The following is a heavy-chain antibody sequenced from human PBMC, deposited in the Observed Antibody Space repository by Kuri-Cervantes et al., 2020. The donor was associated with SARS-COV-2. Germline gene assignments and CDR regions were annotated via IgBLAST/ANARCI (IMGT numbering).Heavy chain of an antibody. Sequence: GGSLRLSCAASGFTFSSYGMHWVRQAPGKGLEWVAVIWYDGSNKYYADSVKGRSTISRDNSKNTLYLQMNSLRAEDTAVYYCAKDQLEQWLVYYYYMDVWGKGTTVTVSS. CDR2: IWYDGSNK. V-gene: IGHV3-33*06. D-gene: IGHD6-19*01. J-gene: IGHJ6*03. CDR1: GFTFSSYG. CDR3: AKDQLEQWLVYYYYMDV.